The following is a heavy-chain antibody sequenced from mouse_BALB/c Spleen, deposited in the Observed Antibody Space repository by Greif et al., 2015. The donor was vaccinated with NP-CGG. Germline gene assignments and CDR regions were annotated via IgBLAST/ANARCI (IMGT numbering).Heavy chain of an antibody. CDR3: AREGGNWGFAY. D-gene: IGHD4-1*01. CDR2: ILPGSGST. J-gene: IGHJ3*01. CDR1: GYTFSSYW. V-gene: IGHV1-9*01. Sequence: QVQLQQSGAELMKPGASVKISCKATGYTFSSYWIEWVKQRPGHGLEWIGEILPGSGSTNYNEKFKGKATFTADTSSNTAYMQLNSLTSEDSAVYYCAREGGNWGFAYWGQGTLVTVSA.